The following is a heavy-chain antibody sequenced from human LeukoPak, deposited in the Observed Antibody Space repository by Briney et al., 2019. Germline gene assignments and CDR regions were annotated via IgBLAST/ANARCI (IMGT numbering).Heavy chain of an antibody. D-gene: IGHD4-17*01. CDR2: IKQDGSEK. Sequence: PGGSLRLSCAASGFTFSSYWMSWVRQAPGKGLEWVANIKQDGSEKYYVDSVKGRFTISRDNAKNSLHLQMNSLRAEDTAVYYCARFWDYGDYYFDYWDQGTLVTVSS. J-gene: IGHJ4*02. V-gene: IGHV3-7*01. CDR1: GFTFSSYW. CDR3: ARFWDYGDYYFDY.